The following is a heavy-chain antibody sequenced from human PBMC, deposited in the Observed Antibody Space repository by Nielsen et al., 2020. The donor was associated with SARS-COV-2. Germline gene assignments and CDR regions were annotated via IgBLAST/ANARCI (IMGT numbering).Heavy chain of an antibody. J-gene: IGHJ5*02. Sequence: WIRQPPGKGLEWIGEINHSGSTNYNPSLKSRVTISVDTSKNQFSLKLSSVTAADTAVYYCAREGSPRPYIVVVVAARGWFDPWGQGTPVTVSS. V-gene: IGHV4-34*01. D-gene: IGHD2-15*01. CDR2: INHSGST. CDR3: AREGSPRPYIVVVVAARGWFDP.